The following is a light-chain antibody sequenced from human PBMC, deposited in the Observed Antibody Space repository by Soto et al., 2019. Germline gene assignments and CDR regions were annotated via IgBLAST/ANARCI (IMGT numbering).Light chain of an antibody. V-gene: IGKV1-5*01. Sequence: DIQMTQSPSTLSASVGDRVTITCRASRSISSWLAWYQQKPGTAPKLLIYDASTLESGAPSRFSGSRSGTEFTLTISSLQHDDFAAYYGQQYYNYPITFGQGTRLEIK. CDR1: RSISSW. CDR3: QQYYNYPIT. CDR2: DAS. J-gene: IGKJ5*01.